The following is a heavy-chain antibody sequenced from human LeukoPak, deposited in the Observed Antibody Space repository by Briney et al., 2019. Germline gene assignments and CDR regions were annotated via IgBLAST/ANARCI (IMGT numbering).Heavy chain of an antibody. CDR3: ARDCDSSGYYYWDYYYYGMDV. CDR1: GYTFTSYG. D-gene: IGHD3-22*01. CDR2: ISAYNGNT. V-gene: IGHV1-18*01. Sequence: PWASVKVSCKASGYTFTSYGISWVRQAPGQGLEWMGWISAYNGNTNYAQKLQGRVTMTTDTSTSTAYVELRSLRSDDTAVYYCARDCDSSGYYYWDYYYYGMDVWGQGTTVTVSS. J-gene: IGHJ6*02.